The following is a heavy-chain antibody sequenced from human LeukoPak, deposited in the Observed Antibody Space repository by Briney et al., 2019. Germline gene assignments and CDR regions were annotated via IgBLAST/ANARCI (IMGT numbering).Heavy chain of an antibody. CDR2: ISGSGGST. D-gene: IGHD4-23*01. V-gene: IGHV3-23*01. Sequence: GGSLRLSCAASGFTFSSYAMSWVPQAPGKGLEWVSAISGSGGSTYYADSVKGRFTISRDNSKNTLFLQMNSLRAEDTAEYYCARGDDYGGAWYYFDYWGQGTLVTVSS. J-gene: IGHJ4*02. CDR1: GFTFSSYA. CDR3: ARGDDYGGAWYYFDY.